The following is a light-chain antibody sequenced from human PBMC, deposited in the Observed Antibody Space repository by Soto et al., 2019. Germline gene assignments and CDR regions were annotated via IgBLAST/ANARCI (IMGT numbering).Light chain of an antibody. J-gene: IGLJ1*01. Sequence: QSVLTRPAPVSGSPGQSITISCTGTSGDIGSYNRVSWYQQHPGKAPKLIIYEVTDRPSGVSNRFSGSKSGYTASLTISGLQAEDEADYYCNSQRSSGTRVFGTGTKVTVL. V-gene: IGLV2-14*01. CDR2: EVT. CDR1: SGDIGSYNR. CDR3: NSQRSSGTRV.